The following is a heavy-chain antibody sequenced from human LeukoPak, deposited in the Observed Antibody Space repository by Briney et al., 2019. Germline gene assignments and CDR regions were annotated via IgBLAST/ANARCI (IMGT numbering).Heavy chain of an antibody. CDR3: ARQNTSGWT. Sequence: SQTLSLTCVISRDSISSNSSACHWIRQSPSRGLEWLGRTYYRSKWFYDYTLSVKSPMTINPDTSKNQFSLQLSSVTPDDTAMYYCARQNTSGWTWGQGTLVTVSS. J-gene: IGHJ4*02. D-gene: IGHD6-25*01. CDR1: RDSISSNSSA. V-gene: IGHV6-1*01. CDR2: TYYRSKWFY.